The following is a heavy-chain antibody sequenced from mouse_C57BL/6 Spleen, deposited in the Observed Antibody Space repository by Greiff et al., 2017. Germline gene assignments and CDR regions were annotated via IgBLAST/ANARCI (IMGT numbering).Heavy chain of an antibody. Sequence: QVHVKQSGAELARPGASVKMSCKASGYTFTSYTMHWVKQRPGQGLEWIGYINPSSGYTKYNQKFKDKATLTADKSSSTAYMQLSSLTSEDSAVYYCASLDYDYAMDYWGQGTSVTVSS. CDR3: ASLDYDYAMDY. V-gene: IGHV1-4*01. CDR1: GYTFTSYT. J-gene: IGHJ4*01. D-gene: IGHD2-4*01. CDR2: INPSSGYT.